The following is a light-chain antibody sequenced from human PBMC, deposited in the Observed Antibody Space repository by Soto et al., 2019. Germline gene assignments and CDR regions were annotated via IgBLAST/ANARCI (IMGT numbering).Light chain of an antibody. CDR3: MQDLQTPGGFT. CDR1: QSLLHSNGYNY. J-gene: IGKJ3*01. V-gene: IGKV2-28*01. Sequence: DIVMTQSPLSLPVTPGEPASISCRSSQSLLHSNGYNYLDWYLQKPGQSPQLLISMGSNRASGVADIFSGSGSGTDFTLKISRVEAEDVGVYYCMQDLQTPGGFTFGPGTKVDIK. CDR2: MGS.